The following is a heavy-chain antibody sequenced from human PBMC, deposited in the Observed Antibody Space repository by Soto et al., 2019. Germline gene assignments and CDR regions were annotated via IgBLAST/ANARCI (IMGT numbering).Heavy chain of an antibody. V-gene: IGHV3-7*03. CDR2: IKVDESEQ. CDR1: GFTLGSYW. J-gene: IGHJ6*02. Sequence: EVQLVESGGGWVWRGGSMRLSCAASGFTLGSYWMNWVRQPPGKGLEWVANIKVDESEQYYADSVKGRFTISRDNTKNSLYLQMHSLTVGDTAMYYCARAPHGMDVWGRGTTVTVSS. CDR3: ARAPHGMDV.